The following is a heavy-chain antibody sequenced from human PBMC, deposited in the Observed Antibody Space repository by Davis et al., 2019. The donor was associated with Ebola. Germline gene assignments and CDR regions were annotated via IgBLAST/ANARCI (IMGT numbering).Heavy chain of an antibody. V-gene: IGHV3-7*03. CDR2: IKQDGSEK. CDR3: ARGGKYYDILTGYFYYYYYMDV. Sequence: PGGSLRLSCAASGFTFSSYWMSWVRQAPGKGLEWVANIKQDGSEKYYVDSVKGRFTISRDNAKNSLYLQMNSLRAEDTAVYYCARGGKYYDILTGYFYYYYYMDVWGKGTTVTVSS. D-gene: IGHD3-9*01. J-gene: IGHJ6*03. CDR1: GFTFSSYW.